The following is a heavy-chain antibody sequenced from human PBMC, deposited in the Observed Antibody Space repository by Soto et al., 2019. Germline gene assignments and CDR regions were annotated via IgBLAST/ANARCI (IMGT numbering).Heavy chain of an antibody. CDR3: ARQAIRVAAPSGYAD. D-gene: IGHD2-15*01. J-gene: IGHJ4*02. Sequence: SETLSLTCTVSGGSISSYYWSWIRQPPGKGLEWIGYIYYSGSTNYNPSLKSRVTISVDTSKNQFSLKLSSVTAADTAVYYCARQAIRVAAPSGYADWGQGTLVTVSS. V-gene: IGHV4-59*08. CDR2: IYYSGST. CDR1: GGSISSYY.